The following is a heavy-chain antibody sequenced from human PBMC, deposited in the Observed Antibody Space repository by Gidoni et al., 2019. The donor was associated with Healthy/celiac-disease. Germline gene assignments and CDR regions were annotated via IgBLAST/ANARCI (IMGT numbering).Heavy chain of an antibody. Sequence: QVQLVESGGGVVQPGRSLRLSCAAAGFTFSSYAMHWLRQAPGKGLEWVAVIPSDGSSKNYAGSGKDHFTISKNNAKITLYMQMNNLSAEDTAVYYCAREGEGSSSWWGEAPGNWCDHWGQGTLVTVSS. CDR1: GFTFSSYA. CDR3: AREGEGSSSWWGEAPGNWCDH. J-gene: IGHJ5*02. V-gene: IGHV3-30*16. D-gene: IGHD6-13*01. CDR2: IPSDGSSK.